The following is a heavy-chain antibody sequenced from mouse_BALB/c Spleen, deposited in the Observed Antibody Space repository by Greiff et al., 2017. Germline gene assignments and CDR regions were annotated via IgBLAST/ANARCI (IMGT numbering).Heavy chain of an antibody. Sequence: EVKVVESGGGLVKPGGSLKLSCAASGFSFSSYTMSWVRQTPEKRLEWVATISSGGSYTYYPDSVKGRFTISRDNAKNTLYLQMSSLKSEDTAMYYCTRVGTTVVDYWGQGTTLTVSS. CDR1: GFSFSSYT. CDR3: TRVGTTVVDY. V-gene: IGHV5-6-4*01. J-gene: IGHJ2*01. CDR2: ISSGGSYT. D-gene: IGHD1-1*01.